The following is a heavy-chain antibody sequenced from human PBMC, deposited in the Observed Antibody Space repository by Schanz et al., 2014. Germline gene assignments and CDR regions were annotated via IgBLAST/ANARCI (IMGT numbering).Heavy chain of an antibody. CDR2: SHYSGNT. CDR1: GVSISSNDFY. CDR3: ARPSSVVGITGWFDT. V-gene: IGHV4-39*01. D-gene: IGHD3-22*01. Sequence: QVQLQESGPGLVKPSETLSLTCTVSGVSISSNDFYWGWIRQPPGKGLECIGTSHYSGNTYYTPSLKSRVPISLATSKNQFSLKLPSVTAADTAVYYCARPSSVVGITGWFDTWGQGTLVTVSS. J-gene: IGHJ5*02.